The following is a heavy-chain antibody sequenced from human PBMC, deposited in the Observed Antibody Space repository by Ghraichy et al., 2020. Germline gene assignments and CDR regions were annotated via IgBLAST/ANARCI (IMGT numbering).Heavy chain of an antibody. J-gene: IGHJ3*02. Sequence: GGSLRLSCAASGFTFSSYSMNWVRQAPGKGLEWVSFISSSSSYIYYADSVKGRFTISRDNAKNSLYLQMNSLRAEDTAVYYCARAQNWNDVAFDIWGQGTMVTVSS. CDR3: ARAQNWNDVAFDI. D-gene: IGHD1-1*01. CDR1: GFTFSSYS. V-gene: IGHV3-21*01. CDR2: ISSSSSYI.